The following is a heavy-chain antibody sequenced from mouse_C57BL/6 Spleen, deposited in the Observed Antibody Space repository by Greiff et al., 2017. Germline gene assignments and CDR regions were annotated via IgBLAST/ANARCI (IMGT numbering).Heavy chain of an antibody. D-gene: IGHD1-1*01. CDR1: GYTFTSYW. CDR3: ARSGFNYYGRSGAMDY. CDR2: IYPGSGST. J-gene: IGHJ4*01. Sequence: QVQLQQPGAELVKPGASVKMSCKASGYTFTSYWITWVKQRPGQGLEWIGDIYPGSGSTNYNEKFKSKATLTVDTSSSTAYMQLSSLTSEDSAVYYGARSGFNYYGRSGAMDYWGQGTSVTVSS. V-gene: IGHV1-55*01.